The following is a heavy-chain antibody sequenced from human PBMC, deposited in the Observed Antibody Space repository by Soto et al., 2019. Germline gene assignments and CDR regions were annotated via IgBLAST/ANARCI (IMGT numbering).Heavy chain of an antibody. CDR3: AKALGELSPESYDH. V-gene: IGHV3-30*18. CDR1: GFTFSSYG. CDR2: ISYEGSNQ. J-gene: IGHJ4*02. D-gene: IGHD3-16*02. Sequence: QVQLVESGGGVVQPGRSLRLSCAASGFTFSSYGMHWVRQAPGKGLEWVAIISYEGSNQYYADSVKGRFTISRDNSKNTLYLQMNSLRAEDTAVYYCAKALGELSPESYDHWGQGVLVTVSS.